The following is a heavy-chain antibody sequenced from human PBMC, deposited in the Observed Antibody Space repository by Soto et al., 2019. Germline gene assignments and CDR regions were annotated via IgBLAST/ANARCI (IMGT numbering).Heavy chain of an antibody. CDR1: GDSVSTNSAT. Sequence: PSQTLSLTCAISGDSVSTNSATWDWIRQSPSRGLEWLGRTYYRSKWDYDYAASVKGRININPDTSNNQVSLHLDSVTPDDTAVYYCARLIRNSWLDSWGQGTLVTVSS. D-gene: IGHD2-8*01. CDR2: TYYRSKWDY. J-gene: IGHJ5*01. V-gene: IGHV6-1*01. CDR3: ARLIRNSWLDS.